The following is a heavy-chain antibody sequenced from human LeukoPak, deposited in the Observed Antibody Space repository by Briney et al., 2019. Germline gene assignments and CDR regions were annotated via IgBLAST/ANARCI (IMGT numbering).Heavy chain of an antibody. Sequence: SETLSLTCAVYGGSFSGYYWSWIRQPPGKGLEWIGEINHSGSTNYNPSLKSRVTISVDTSKNQFSLKLSSVTAADTAVYYCARGPGYYDSCGFRNFDYWGQGTLVTVSS. D-gene: IGHD3-22*01. CDR2: INHSGST. CDR3: ARGPGYYDSCGFRNFDY. J-gene: IGHJ4*02. V-gene: IGHV4-34*01. CDR1: GGSFSGYY.